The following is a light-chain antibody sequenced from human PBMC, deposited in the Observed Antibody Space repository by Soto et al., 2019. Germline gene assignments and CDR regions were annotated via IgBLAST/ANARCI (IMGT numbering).Light chain of an antibody. Sequence: QSVVTQPASVSGSPGQSITISCTGTSSDVGSYNLVSWYQQHPGKAPKVMIYEVSKRPSGVSNRFSGSKSGNTASLTISGLKAEDEADYYCCSYGGSYVFGPGTKVTVL. V-gene: IGLV2-23*02. J-gene: IGLJ1*01. CDR1: SSDVGSYNL. CDR2: EVS. CDR3: CSYGGSYV.